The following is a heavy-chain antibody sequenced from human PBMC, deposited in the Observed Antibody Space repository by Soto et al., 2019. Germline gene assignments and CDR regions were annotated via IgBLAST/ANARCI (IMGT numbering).Heavy chain of an antibody. CDR1: GFTFGNHA. D-gene: IGHD6-13*01. V-gene: IGHV3-33*01. Sequence: GGSLRLSCAVSGFTFGNHAMHWVRQAPGKGLEWVAQIWFDGSNKYFSEPVKGRFTISRDNSQNMLYLQMNGLRADDTGVYYCARDGQQLTPYSMDVWGQGT. CDR2: IWFDGSNK. CDR3: ARDGQQLTPYSMDV. J-gene: IGHJ6*02.